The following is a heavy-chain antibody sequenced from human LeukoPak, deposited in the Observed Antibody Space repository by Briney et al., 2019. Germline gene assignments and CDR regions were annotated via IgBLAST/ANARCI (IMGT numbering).Heavy chain of an antibody. CDR3: ARDHGPSSGWLDP. CDR1: GYTSTDYY. V-gene: IGHV1-2*02. J-gene: IGHJ5*02. Sequence: ALVKVSCKASGYTSTDYYMHWVRQAPGQGLEWVAWINPNSGGIHYAENFEGRVTVTRDTSISTAYMELTRLTSDDTAVYYCARDHGPSSGWLDPWGQGTLVTVSS. CDR2: INPNSGGI.